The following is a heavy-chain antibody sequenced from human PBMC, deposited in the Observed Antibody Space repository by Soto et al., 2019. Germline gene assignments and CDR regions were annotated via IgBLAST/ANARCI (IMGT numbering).Heavy chain of an antibody. CDR2: IYYSGST. V-gene: IGHV4-30-4*01. CDR3: ASSIVLVPAAISADY. D-gene: IGHD2-2*01. CDR1: GGSISSGDYY. Sequence: QVQLQESGPGLVKPSQTLSLTCTVSGGSISSGDYYWSWIRQPPGKGLEWIGYIYYSGSTYYNPSLKSRVTISVDTSKNQCSLKLSSVTAADTAVYYCASSIVLVPAAISADYWGQGTLVTVSS. J-gene: IGHJ4*02.